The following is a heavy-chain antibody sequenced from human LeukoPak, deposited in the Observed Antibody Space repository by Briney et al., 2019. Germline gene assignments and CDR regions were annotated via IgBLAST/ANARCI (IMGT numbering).Heavy chain of an antibody. Sequence: PGRSLRLSCAASGFDFWNFAMHWVRQAPGKGLVWVSRINSDGSNTVYADSVKGRFTISRDNAKHTLYLQMNSLRAEDTAVYYCAREIYWAPWGQGTLVTVSS. CDR2: INSDGSNT. CDR3: AREIYWAP. J-gene: IGHJ5*02. V-gene: IGHV3-74*01. CDR1: GFDFWNFA. D-gene: IGHD2-8*02.